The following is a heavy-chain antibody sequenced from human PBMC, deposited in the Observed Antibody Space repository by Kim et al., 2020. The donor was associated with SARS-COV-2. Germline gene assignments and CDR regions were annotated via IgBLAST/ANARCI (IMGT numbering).Heavy chain of an antibody. CDR3: ARDPDSSKFSERFLEWLTTGYYFDY. V-gene: IGHV3-48*02. D-gene: IGHD3-3*01. CDR2: ISSSSSTI. Sequence: GGSLRLSCAASGFTFSSYSMNWVRQAPGKGLEWVSYISSSSSTIYYADSVKGRFTISRDNAKNSLYLQMNSLRDEDTAVYYCARDPDSSKFSERFLEWLTTGYYFDYWGQGTLVTVSS. J-gene: IGHJ4*02. CDR1: GFTFSSYS.